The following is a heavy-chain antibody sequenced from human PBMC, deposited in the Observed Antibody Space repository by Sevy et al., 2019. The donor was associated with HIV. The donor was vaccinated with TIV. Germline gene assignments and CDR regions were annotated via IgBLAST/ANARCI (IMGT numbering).Heavy chain of an antibody. Sequence: GGSLRLSCAASGFLFSSYDFNWVRQAPGKGLEWVSYISQSGTTTYSDSVRGRFTIPRDNAKNSLYLQMNTLRAEDTADYFCARDLPPSATTVAHFDYWGQGTLVTVSS. D-gene: IGHD4-17*01. CDR3: ARDLPPSATTVAHFDY. V-gene: IGHV3-48*03. J-gene: IGHJ4*02. CDR2: ISQSGTTT. CDR1: GFLFSSYD.